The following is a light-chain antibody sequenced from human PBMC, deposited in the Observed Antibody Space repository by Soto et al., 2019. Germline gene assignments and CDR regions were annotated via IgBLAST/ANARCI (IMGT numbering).Light chain of an antibody. CDR2: DAS. CDR3: QQYNNFPYT. CDR1: QSISSW. J-gene: IGKJ2*01. V-gene: IGKV1-5*01. Sequence: DIQMTQSPSTLSASVGDRVTITCRASQSISSWLAWYQQTAGKAPKLLIYDASSLESGVPSRFTGSASGTEFTLTISSLQPDDFATYYCQQYNNFPYTFGQGTKLEIK.